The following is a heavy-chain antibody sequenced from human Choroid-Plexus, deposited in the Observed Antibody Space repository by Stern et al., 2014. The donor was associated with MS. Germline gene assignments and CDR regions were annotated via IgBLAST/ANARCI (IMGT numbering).Heavy chain of an antibody. J-gene: IGHJ4*02. CDR3: AKDRQYLTFFFDF. Sequence: VQLVESGGGVVQPGRPLRLSCAASVGMHWVRQAPGQGLEWVALISYDGSKDYADSVKGRFAISRDNSKNTLYLQMNSLRAEDTAVYYCAKDRQYLTFFFDFWGKGSLVTVSS. D-gene: IGHD2/OR15-2a*01. CDR2: ISYDGSK. CDR1: VG. V-gene: IGHV3-30*18.